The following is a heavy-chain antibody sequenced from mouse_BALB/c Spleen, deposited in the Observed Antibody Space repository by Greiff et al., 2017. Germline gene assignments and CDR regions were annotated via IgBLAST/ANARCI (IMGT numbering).Heavy chain of an antibody. CDR2: IWTGGGT. Sequence: VMLVESGPGLVAPSQSLSITCTVSGFSLTSYDISWIRQPPGKGLEWLGVIWTGGGTNYNSAFMSRLSISKDNSKSQVFLKMNSLQTDDTAIYYCVRAGTDYFDYWGQGTTLTVSS. CDR1: GFSLTSYD. J-gene: IGHJ2*01. CDR3: VRAGTDYFDY. D-gene: IGHD3-3*01. V-gene: IGHV2-9-2*01.